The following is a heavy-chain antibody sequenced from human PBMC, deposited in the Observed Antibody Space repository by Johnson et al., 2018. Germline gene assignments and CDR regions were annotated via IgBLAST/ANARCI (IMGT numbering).Heavy chain of an antibody. Sequence: GSTYYKPSLKSRVTISVDTSNNQVSLKLSSVTAADTAVYYCTTHGGFELAHYYYYMDVWGNGATVTVSS. J-gene: IGHJ6*03. CDR3: TTHGGFELAHYYYYMDV. V-gene: IGHV4-30-2*01. CDR2: GST. D-gene: IGHD1-7*01.